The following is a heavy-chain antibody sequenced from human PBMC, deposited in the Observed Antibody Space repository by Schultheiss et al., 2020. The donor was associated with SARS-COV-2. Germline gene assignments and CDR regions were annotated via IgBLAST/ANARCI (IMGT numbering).Heavy chain of an antibody. D-gene: IGHD6-13*01. CDR2: ISWNSGSI. CDR3: ARPSERGSWYGQYFQH. Sequence: GGSLRLSCAASGFTFDDYAMHWVRQAPGKGLEWVSGISWNSGSIGYVDSVKGRFTISRDNAKNSLYLQMNSLRAEDTAMYYCARPSERGSWYGQYFQHWGQGTLVTVSS. CDR1: GFTFDDYA. J-gene: IGHJ1*01. V-gene: IGHV3-9*01.